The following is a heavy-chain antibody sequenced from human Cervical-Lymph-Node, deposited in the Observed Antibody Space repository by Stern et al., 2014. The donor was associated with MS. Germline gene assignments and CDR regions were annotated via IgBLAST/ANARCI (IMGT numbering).Heavy chain of an antibody. CDR1: GFSFSDYY. J-gene: IGHJ4*02. CDR2: ISGSTSYT. D-gene: IGHD6-19*01. V-gene: IGHV3-11*06. Sequence: VQLEESGGGLVKPGGSLRLSCAASGFSFSDYYMSWISQAPGKGLEWVTYISGSTSYTKYADSVKGRFTISRDNTKNSLYLQMNSLSAEDTAVYYCARGYSSGWYAGSDYWGQGSLVTVSS. CDR3: ARGYSSGWYAGSDY.